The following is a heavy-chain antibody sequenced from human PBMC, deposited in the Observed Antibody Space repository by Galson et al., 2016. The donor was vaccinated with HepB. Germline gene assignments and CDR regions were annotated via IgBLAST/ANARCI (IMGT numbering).Heavy chain of an antibody. CDR1: GGTFFNYT. CDR2: IIPLFGTA. CDR3: AALPPSGQQLEGSDY. D-gene: IGHD6-13*01. V-gene: IGHV1-69*13. Sequence: SVKVSCKASGGTFFNYTIGWVRQAPGQGLEWMGGIIPLFGTANYAQNFQDRVTITADESTSTAYMELSSLRSDDTAFYYCAALPPSGQQLEGSDYWGQGTLVTVSS. J-gene: IGHJ4*02.